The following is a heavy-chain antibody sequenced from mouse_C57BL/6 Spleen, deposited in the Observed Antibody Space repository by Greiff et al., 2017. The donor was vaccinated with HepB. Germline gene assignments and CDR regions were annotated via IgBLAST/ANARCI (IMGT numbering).Heavy chain of an antibody. CDR1: GYTFTDYY. CDR2: INPNNGGT. CDR3: ARWAVARAY. V-gene: IGHV1-26*01. J-gene: IGHJ3*01. Sequence: EVQLQQSGPELVKPGASVKISCKASGYTFTDYYMNWVKQSHGKSLEWIGDINPNNGGTSYNQEFKGKATLTVDKSSSTAYMELRSLTSEDSAVYYCARWAVARAYWGQGTLVTVSA. D-gene: IGHD1-1*01.